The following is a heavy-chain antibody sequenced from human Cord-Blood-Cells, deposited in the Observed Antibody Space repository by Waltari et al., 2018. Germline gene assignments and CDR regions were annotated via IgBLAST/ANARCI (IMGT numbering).Heavy chain of an antibody. CDR2: IYYSGST. D-gene: IGHD1-26*01. CDR3: ARVFSGSFDY. J-gene: IGHJ4*02. Sequence: LQLQESGPGLVTPSEPLSLTCTVSGGSISSSSYYWGWTRQPPGKGLEWIGSIYYSGSTYYNPSLKSRVTISVDTSKNQFSLKLSSVTAADTAVYYCARVFSGSFDYWGQGTLVTVSS. V-gene: IGHV4-39*01. CDR1: GGSISSSSYY.